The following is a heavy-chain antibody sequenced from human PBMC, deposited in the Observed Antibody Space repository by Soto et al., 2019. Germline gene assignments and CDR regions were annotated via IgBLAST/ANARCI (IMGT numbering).Heavy chain of an antibody. Sequence: PSETLSLTCTVSGVSISRGDDYWSWIRQTPGKGLEWIGYIYNSGSTYYNPSLVSRVTISLDKSNNQISLKLSSVTAADTAGTYCDRYRGSQALPTLQFWFDPWGQGTLVTVSS. CDR3: DRYRGSQALPTLQFWFDP. V-gene: IGHV4-30-4*01. J-gene: IGHJ5*02. CDR1: GVSISRGDDY. CDR2: IYNSGST. D-gene: IGHD3-10*01.